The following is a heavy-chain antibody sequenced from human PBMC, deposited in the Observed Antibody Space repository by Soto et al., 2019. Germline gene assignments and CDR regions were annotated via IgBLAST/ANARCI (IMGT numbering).Heavy chain of an antibody. Sequence: QVQLQESGPGLVKPSGTQSLTCAVSGGSISSSNWWSWVRQPPGKGLEWIGEFYHSGSTNYNPSLNSRVTISVDKSKNQFSMKLRSVNAADTAVYYCARGEAGSIPGLLGYWGQGTLVTVSS. CDR2: FYHSGST. J-gene: IGHJ4*02. V-gene: IGHV4-4*02. CDR3: ARGEAGSIPGLLGY. D-gene: IGHD6-19*01. CDR1: GGSISSSNW.